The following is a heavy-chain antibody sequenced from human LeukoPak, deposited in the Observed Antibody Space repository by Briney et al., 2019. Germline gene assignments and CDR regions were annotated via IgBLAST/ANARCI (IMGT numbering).Heavy chain of an antibody. D-gene: IGHD4-23*01. CDR3: ARASGGNSRYYYYMDV. Sequence: GASVKVSCKASGYTFSSYAFSWVRQAPGQGLEWMGWISPYNDNTYNDITNYAQNLQGRVTMTRDTSTSTVYMEVSSLTSEDTAVYFCARASGGNSRYYYYMDVWGKGTTVTISS. CDR2: ISPYNDNTYNDIT. J-gene: IGHJ6*03. V-gene: IGHV1-18*01. CDR1: GYTFSSYA.